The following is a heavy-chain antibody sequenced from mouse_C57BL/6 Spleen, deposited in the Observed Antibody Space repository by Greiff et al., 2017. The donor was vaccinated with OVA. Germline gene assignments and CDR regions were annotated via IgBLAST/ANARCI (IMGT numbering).Heavy chain of an antibody. CDR2: INPNNGGT. D-gene: IGHD3-2*02. Sequence: EVQLQQSGPELVKPGASVKIPCKASGYTFTDYNMDWVKQSHGKSLEGIGDINPNNGGTIYNQKFKGKATLTVDKSSSTAYMELRSLTSEDTAVYYCARARQLRQASFDYWGQGTTLTVSS. CDR1: GYTFTDYN. V-gene: IGHV1-18*01. J-gene: IGHJ2*01. CDR3: ARARQLRQASFDY.